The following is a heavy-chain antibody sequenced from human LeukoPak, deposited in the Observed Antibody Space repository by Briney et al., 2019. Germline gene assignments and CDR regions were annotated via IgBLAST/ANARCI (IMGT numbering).Heavy chain of an antibody. J-gene: IGHJ4*02. CDR3: ARQYSGYGDLGAFDY. Sequence: SETLSLTCTVSGGSISSGDYYWTWIRQPPGKGLEWIGYIYYSGSTYYNPSLKSRATISVDTSKNQFSLKLTSVTAADTAVYYCARQYSGYGDLGAFDYWGQGTLVTVSS. V-gene: IGHV4-30-4*01. CDR2: IYYSGST. CDR1: GGSISSGDYY. D-gene: IGHD4-17*01.